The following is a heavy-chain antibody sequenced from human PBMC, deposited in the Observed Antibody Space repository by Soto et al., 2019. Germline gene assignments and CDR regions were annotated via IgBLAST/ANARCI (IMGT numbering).Heavy chain of an antibody. D-gene: IGHD3-10*01. V-gene: IGHV3-53*01. CDR2: IYNGGSI. Sequence: EVQLVDSGGGLIQPGGSLTLSCAVSGFAVSGNHMSWVRQAPGKGLEWVSIIYNGGSIYYADSVKGRFTISRDNSKNTVYLQMNSLRADDTAVYYCARDYGSGRSFYGMDVWGQGTAVTVSS. J-gene: IGHJ6*02. CDR1: GFAVSGNH. CDR3: ARDYGSGRSFYGMDV.